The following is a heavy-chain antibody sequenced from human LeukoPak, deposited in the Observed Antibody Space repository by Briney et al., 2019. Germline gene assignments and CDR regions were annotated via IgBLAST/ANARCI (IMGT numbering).Heavy chain of an antibody. CDR1: GGSFSGYY. CDR2: INHSGST. Sequence: PSETLSLTCAVYGGSFSGYYWSWIRQPPGKGLEWIGEINHSGSTNYNPSLKSRVTISVDTSKNQFSLKLSSVTAADTAVYYCARGVNFDYWGQGNLVTVSS. V-gene: IGHV4-34*01. CDR3: ARGVNFDY. J-gene: IGHJ4*02.